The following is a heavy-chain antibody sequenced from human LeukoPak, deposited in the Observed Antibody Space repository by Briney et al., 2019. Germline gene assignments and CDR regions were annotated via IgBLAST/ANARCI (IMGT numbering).Heavy chain of an antibody. V-gene: IGHV1-18*01. CDR1: GYTFTSYG. CDR3: ARSEYYYGSGSKRHKGGWFDP. CDR2: ISAYNGNT. J-gene: IGHJ5*02. D-gene: IGHD3-10*01. Sequence: GASVKVSCKASGYTFTSYGISWVRQAPGQGLEWMGWISAYNGNTNYAQKLQGRVTITADESTSTAYMELSSLRSEDTAVYYCARSEYYYGSGSKRHKGGWFDPWGQGTLVTVSS.